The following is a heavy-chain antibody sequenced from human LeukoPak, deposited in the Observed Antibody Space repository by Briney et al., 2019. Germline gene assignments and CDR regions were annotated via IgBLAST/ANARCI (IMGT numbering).Heavy chain of an antibody. V-gene: IGHV1-18*01. Sequence: EASVKVSCKASGYTFTSYGISWVRQAPGQGLEWMGWISAYNGNTNYAQKFQGRVTMTRDTSISTAYMELSRLRSDDTAVYYCARGGRAAAGNWFDPWGQGTLVTVSS. D-gene: IGHD6-13*01. CDR1: GYTFTSYG. CDR3: ARGGRAAAGNWFDP. CDR2: ISAYNGNT. J-gene: IGHJ5*02.